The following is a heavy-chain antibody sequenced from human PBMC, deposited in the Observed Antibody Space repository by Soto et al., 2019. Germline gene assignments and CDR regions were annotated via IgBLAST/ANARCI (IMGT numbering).Heavy chain of an antibody. D-gene: IGHD3-10*01. J-gene: IGHJ6*02. CDR1: GFTFSSYW. CDR2: TNSDGSST. CDR3: ARPFYYYGSEYYGMDV. V-gene: IGHV3-74*01. Sequence: PGGSLRLSXAASGFTFSSYWMHWVRQAPGKGLVWVSRTNSDGSSTSYADSVKGRLTISRDNAKNTLYLQMNSLRAEDTAVYYCARPFYYYGSEYYGMDVWGQGTTVTVSS.